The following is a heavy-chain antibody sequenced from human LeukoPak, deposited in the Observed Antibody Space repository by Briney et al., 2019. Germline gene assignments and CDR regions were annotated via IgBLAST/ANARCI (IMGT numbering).Heavy chain of an antibody. V-gene: IGHV3-23*01. CDR2: ISDSGVST. CDR1: GFTFSSYA. J-gene: IGHJ4*02. CDR3: AKELRRVVAAVVYDY. D-gene: IGHD2-2*01. Sequence: GGSLRLSCAASGFTFSSYAMGWVRQAPGKGLEWVSAISDSGVSTYYADSVRGRFTVPRDNSKNTLYLQMNSLKAEDTAVFYCAKELRRVVAAVVYDYWGQGILVTVSS.